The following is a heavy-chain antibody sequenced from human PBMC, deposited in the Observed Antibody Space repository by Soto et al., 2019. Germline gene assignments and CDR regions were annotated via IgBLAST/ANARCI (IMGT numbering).Heavy chain of an antibody. J-gene: IGHJ6*02. Sequence: ASVKVSCKASGYTFTSYYMHWVRQAPGQGLEWMGIINPSGGSTSYAQKFQGRVTMTRDTSTSTVYMELSSLRSEDTAVYYCARELVVPAAIDYYYYGMDVWGQGTTVTV. D-gene: IGHD2-2*01. CDR1: GYTFTSYY. CDR3: ARELVVPAAIDYYYYGMDV. V-gene: IGHV1-46*01. CDR2: INPSGGST.